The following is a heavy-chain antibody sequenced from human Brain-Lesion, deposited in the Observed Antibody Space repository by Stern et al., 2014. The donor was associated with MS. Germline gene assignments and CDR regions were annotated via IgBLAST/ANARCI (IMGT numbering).Heavy chain of an antibody. CDR2: SDHSGST. Sequence: QVQLQESGPGLVKPSGTLSLTCAVSGGSISSSNWWSWVRQSPGKGLEWIGESDHSGSTIYNPSLKSRVTVSVDKSKTRFPLNLRSLTAADTAVYFCARFPASRPHVFDSWGQGTLVTVSS. V-gene: IGHV4-4*02. J-gene: IGHJ4*02. D-gene: IGHD6-13*01. CDR1: GGSISSSNW. CDR3: ARFPASRPHVFDS.